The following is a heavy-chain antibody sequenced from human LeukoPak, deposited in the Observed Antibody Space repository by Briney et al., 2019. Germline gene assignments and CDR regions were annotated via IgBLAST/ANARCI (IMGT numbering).Heavy chain of an antibody. V-gene: IGHV4-61*02. CDR1: GDSISSGSHY. CDR3: ARTSNSGGY. J-gene: IGHJ4*02. D-gene: IGHD6-6*01. CDR2: ISTSGDT. Sequence: SQTLSLTCTVSGDSISSGSHYWSWIRQPAGKGLEWIGRISTSGDTNYTPSLNSRVTISIDTSKNQFSLKLTSVTAADTAVYYCARTSNSGGYWGQGTLVTVSS.